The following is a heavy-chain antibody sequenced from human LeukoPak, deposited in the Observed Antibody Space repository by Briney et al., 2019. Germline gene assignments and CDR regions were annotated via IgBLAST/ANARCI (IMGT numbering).Heavy chain of an antibody. CDR2: IYTSGST. J-gene: IGHJ4*01. Sequence: SSETLSLTCTVSGGSISSFHWSWIRQPAGKGLEWIGRIYTSGSTNYSPSLESRVTMSVDTSKNQLSLKLNSVTAADTAVYYCAGAIAVPASPDYYWGLGTLVTVSS. CDR1: GGSISSFH. CDR3: AGAIAVPASPDYY. V-gene: IGHV4-4*07. D-gene: IGHD2-21*02.